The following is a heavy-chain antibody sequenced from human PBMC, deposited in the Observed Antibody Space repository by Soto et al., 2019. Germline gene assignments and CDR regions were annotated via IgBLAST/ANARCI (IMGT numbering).Heavy chain of an antibody. Sequence: GGSLRLSCAASGFTLSDYYMSWIRQAPGKGLEWVSYISSSGSTIYYADSVKGRFTISRDNAKNSLYLQMNSLRAEDTAVYYCASNQPVLGDGFDIWGQGTMVTVSS. V-gene: IGHV3-11*01. CDR1: GFTLSDYY. D-gene: IGHD2-2*01. CDR3: ASNQPVLGDGFDI. CDR2: ISSSGSTI. J-gene: IGHJ3*02.